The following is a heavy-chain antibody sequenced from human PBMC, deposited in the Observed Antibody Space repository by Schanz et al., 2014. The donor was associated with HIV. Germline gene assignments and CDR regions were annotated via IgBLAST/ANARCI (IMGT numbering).Heavy chain of an antibody. D-gene: IGHD3-22*01. CDR2: ISGSGGRS. J-gene: IGHJ4*02. V-gene: IGHV3-23*01. CDR1: GFSFSRYA. CDR3: AKPEYDSRGNSQSHFDS. Sequence: EVQLLDSGGGLVQPGGSLRVSCAASGFSFSRYAMNWVRQAPGKGLQWVSTISGSGGRSYYADSVNGRFTISRDNSKNTLYLQMTTLRTEDTAVYYCAKPEYDSRGNSQSHFDSWGQGTLVTVSS.